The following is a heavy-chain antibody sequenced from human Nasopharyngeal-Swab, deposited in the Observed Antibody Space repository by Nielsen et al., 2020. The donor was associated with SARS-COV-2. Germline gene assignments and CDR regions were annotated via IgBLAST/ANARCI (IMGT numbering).Heavy chain of an antibody. V-gene: IGHV4-59*01. CDR1: GNSIRNYS. CDR3: ARAKDFWSPFDY. J-gene: IGHJ4*02. Sequence: LGSLRLSCTVSGNSIRNYSWNWIRQPPGKGLEWIGYIYDSGNTNYNSSLKSRVTISVDTSKNQFSLKLSSVTAADTAVYYCARAKDFWSPFDYWGQGALVTVSS. CDR2: IYDSGNT. D-gene: IGHD3-3*01.